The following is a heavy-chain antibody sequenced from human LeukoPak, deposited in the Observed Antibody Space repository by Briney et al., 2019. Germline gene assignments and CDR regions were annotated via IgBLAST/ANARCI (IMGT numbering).Heavy chain of an antibody. V-gene: IGHV4-59*08. CDR1: GGSISSYY. D-gene: IGHD4-17*01. CDR3: ARGYGDSDAFDI. Sequence: PSETLSLTCTVSGGSISSYYWSWIRQPPGKGLEWIGYIYYSGSTNYNPSLKSRVTISVDTSKNQFSLKLSSVTAADTAVYYCARGYGDSDAFDIWGQGTMVTVSS. J-gene: IGHJ3*02. CDR2: IYYSGST.